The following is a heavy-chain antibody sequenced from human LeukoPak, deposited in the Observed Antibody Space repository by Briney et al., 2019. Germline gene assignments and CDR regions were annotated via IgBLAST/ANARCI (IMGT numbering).Heavy chain of an antibody. V-gene: IGHV1-2*02. D-gene: IGHD4-17*01. Sequence: ASVKVSCMASGYXFTSYYMRWVRQAPGQGLEWMGWINPDSGGTNYAQKFQGRVTMTRDTSISTAYMEVSRLRSDDTAVYYCATARHYGDYDYWGQGTLVTVSS. CDR1: GYXFTSYY. CDR3: ATARHYGDYDY. J-gene: IGHJ4*02. CDR2: INPDSGGT.